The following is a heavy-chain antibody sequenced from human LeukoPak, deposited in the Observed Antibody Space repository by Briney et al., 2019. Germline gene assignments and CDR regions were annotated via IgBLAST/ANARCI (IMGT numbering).Heavy chain of an antibody. V-gene: IGHV1-8*03. D-gene: IGHD3-3*01. Sequence: ASVKVSCKASGYTFTSYDINWVRQATGQGLEWMGWMNPNSGNTGYAQKFQGRVTITRNTSISTAYMELSSLRSEDTAVYYCARGAKYDFWRNNDAFDIWGQGTMVTVSS. CDR3: ARGAKYDFWRNNDAFDI. CDR2: MNPNSGNT. CDR1: GYTFTSYD. J-gene: IGHJ3*02.